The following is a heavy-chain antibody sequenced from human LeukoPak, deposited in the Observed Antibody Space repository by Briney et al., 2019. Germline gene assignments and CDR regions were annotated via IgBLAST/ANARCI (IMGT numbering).Heavy chain of an antibody. J-gene: IGHJ6*02. V-gene: IGHV3-23*01. CDR3: ARDRVAGPYYYYYYGMDV. CDR1: GFTFRSYA. D-gene: IGHD6-19*01. CDR2: ISGSGGST. Sequence: GGSLRLSCAASGFTFRSYAMSWVRQAPGKGLEWVSAISGSGGSTYYADSVKGRFTISRDNSKNTLYLQMNSLRAEDTAVYYCARDRVAGPYYYYYYGMDVWGQGTTVTVSS.